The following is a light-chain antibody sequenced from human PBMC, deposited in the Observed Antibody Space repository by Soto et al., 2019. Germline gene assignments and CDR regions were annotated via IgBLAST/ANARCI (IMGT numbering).Light chain of an antibody. J-gene: IGKJ1*01. CDR2: GAS. V-gene: IGKV3-20*01. CDR1: QSVDSSF. CDR3: QQYVSSVT. Sequence: EIVLTQSPGSLSLSPGERATLSCRASQSVDSSFFAWYQQKPGQAPRLLIYGASNRATGIPDRFSGSGSGTDFTLTISRLEPVDFAVYYCQQYVSSVTFGQGTKVEIK.